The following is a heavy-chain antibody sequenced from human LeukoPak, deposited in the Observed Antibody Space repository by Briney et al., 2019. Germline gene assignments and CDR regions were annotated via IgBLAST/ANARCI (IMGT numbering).Heavy chain of an antibody. Sequence: SETLSLTCAVYGGSFSGYYWSWIRQPPGKGLEWIGEINHSGSTNYNPSLKSRVTISVDTSKNQFSLKLSSVTAADTAVYYCARGRATAVVVPAAPGMDVWGQGTTVTVSS. D-gene: IGHD2-2*01. CDR2: INHSGST. J-gene: IGHJ6*02. CDR3: ARGRATAVVVPAAPGMDV. V-gene: IGHV4-34*01. CDR1: GGSFSGYY.